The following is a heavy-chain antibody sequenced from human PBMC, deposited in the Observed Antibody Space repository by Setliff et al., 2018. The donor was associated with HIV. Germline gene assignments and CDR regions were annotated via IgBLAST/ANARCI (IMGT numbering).Heavy chain of an antibody. CDR1: GGSFSGYY. D-gene: IGHD5-18*01. V-gene: IGHV4-34*01. Sequence: SETLSLTCAVYGGSFSGYYWSWIRQPPGKGLEWIGEFNHGRSTNNNPSLKSRVTISVDTSKNQVSLKLNSVTAAGTAVYYCARSPGVDTNMAFDYWGQGTLVTSPQ. CDR2: FNHGRST. J-gene: IGHJ4*02. CDR3: ARSPGVDTNMAFDY.